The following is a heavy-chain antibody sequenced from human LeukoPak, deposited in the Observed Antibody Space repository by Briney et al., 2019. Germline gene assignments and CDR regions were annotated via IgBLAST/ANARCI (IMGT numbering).Heavy chain of an antibody. CDR2: FHISSGSK. CDR1: GYTFTSYS. J-gene: IGHJ5*02. V-gene: IGHV1-46*01. D-gene: IGHD3-22*01. Sequence: ASVKLSCSASGYTFTSYSIHWGRHAPGQGLGWVGIFHISSGSKSCAQKCQGRVTMTRDMSTSTVYMELSSLSAEDTAVYYCARDRKYYYDSSAWSWGQGTLVTVSS. CDR3: ARDRKYYYDSSAWS.